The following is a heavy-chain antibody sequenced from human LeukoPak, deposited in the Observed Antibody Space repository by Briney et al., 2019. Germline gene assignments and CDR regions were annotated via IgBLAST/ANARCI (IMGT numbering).Heavy chain of an antibody. CDR3: TRLAVASADS. CDR1: RFSFNRYE. CDR2: ISPSGSTK. J-gene: IGHJ4*02. D-gene: IGHD6-19*01. Sequence: PGGSLRLSCAASRFSFNRYEMNWLRQAPGKGLEWVSNISPSGSTKYYADSVKGRFTVSRDNAKNSLYLQMSSLRAGDTGVYYCTRLAVASADSWGQGTLVTVSS. V-gene: IGHV3-48*03.